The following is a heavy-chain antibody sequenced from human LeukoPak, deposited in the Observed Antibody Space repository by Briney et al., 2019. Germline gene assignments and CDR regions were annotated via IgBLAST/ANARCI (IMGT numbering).Heavy chain of an antibody. J-gene: IGHJ3*02. CDR3: AKDIGITMVRGVILGAFDI. CDR1: GFTFSDYY. Sequence: GGSLRLSCAVSGFTFSDYYMSWIRQAPGKGLEWVSYISSGGSTISHADSVKGRFTISRDNAKNSLYLQMNSLRAEDTALYYCAKDIGITMVRGVILGAFDIWGQGTMVTVSS. V-gene: IGHV3-11*01. D-gene: IGHD3-10*01. CDR2: ISSGGSTI.